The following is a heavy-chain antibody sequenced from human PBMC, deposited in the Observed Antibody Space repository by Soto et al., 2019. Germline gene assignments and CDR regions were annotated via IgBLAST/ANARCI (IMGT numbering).Heavy chain of an antibody. J-gene: IGHJ6*03. CDR2: ISYGGSNK. CDR1: GFTFSSYG. D-gene: IGHD3-10*01. CDR3: AKENYYGSGSYHDYYMDV. Sequence: GGSLRLSCAASGFTFSSYGMHWVRQAPGKGLEWVAVISYGGSNKYYADSVKGRFTISRDNSKNTLYLQMNSLRAEDTAVYYCAKENYYGSGSYHDYYMDVWGKGTTVTVSS. V-gene: IGHV3-30*18.